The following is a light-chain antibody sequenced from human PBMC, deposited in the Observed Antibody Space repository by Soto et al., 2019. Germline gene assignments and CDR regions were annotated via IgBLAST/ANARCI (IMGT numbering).Light chain of an antibody. V-gene: IGLV1-40*01. CDR3: QSHDSSLHASV. CDR2: GNT. CDR1: SSNIGAGYD. Sequence: QPVLTQPPSVSGAPGQRVTISCTGSSSNIGAGYDVHWYLQLPGTAPKLIIYGNTNRPSGVPDRFSGSKSGSSASLAITGLQAEDEADYYCQSHDSSLHASVFGTGTKVTVL. J-gene: IGLJ1*01.